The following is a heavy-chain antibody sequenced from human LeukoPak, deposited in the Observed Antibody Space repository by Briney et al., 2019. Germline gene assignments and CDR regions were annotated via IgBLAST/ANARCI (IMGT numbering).Heavy chain of an antibody. CDR1: GFTFSTYG. V-gene: IGHV3-23*01. CDR3: AKAQAVAGGRWFDP. J-gene: IGHJ5*02. CDR2: ISGSGDRT. Sequence: QPGGSLRLSCAASGFTFSTYGMSWVRQAPGKGLEWVSAISGSGDRTFYADSVKGRFTISRDNSKNTLYLQMNSLRAEDTAVYYCAKAQAVAGGRWFDPWGQGTLVTVSS. D-gene: IGHD6-19*01.